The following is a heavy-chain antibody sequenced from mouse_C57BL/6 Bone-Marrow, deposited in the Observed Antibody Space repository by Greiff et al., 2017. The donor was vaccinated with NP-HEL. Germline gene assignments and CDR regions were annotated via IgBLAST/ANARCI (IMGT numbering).Heavy chain of an antibody. CDR1: GFNIKDDY. CDR2: IDPENGDT. CDR3: TTYSNLDY. D-gene: IGHD2-5*01. Sequence: VQLQQSGAELVRPGASVKLSCTASGFNIKDDYMHWLKQRPEQGLEWIGWIDPENGDTEYASKFQGKATITADTSSNTAYLQLSSLTSEDTAVYYCTTYSNLDYWGQGTTLTVSS. J-gene: IGHJ2*01. V-gene: IGHV14-4*01.